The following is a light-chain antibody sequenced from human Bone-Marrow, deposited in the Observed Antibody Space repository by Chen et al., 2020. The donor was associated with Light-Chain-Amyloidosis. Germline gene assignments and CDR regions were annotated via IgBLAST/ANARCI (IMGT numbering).Light chain of an antibody. CDR3: QSYDTSVRV. CDR1: SGSIAGNY. J-gene: IGLJ3*02. CDR2: EAN. V-gene: IGLV6-57*01. Sequence: FMLTQPRAVSESPGKTVTISCTRSSGSIAGNYVQWFQQRPGRSPTTVIFEANLSPPGVPDRFSGSIDTSSNSASLSISGLKPEDEADYYCQSYDTSVRVFGGGTRLTVL.